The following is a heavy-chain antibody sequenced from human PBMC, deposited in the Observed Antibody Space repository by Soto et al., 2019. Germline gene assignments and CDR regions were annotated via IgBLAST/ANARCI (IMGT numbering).Heavy chain of an antibody. J-gene: IGHJ6*02. D-gene: IGHD3-22*01. CDR2: VYSSGST. V-gene: IGHV4-4*07. Sequence: QVRLQGSGPGLVKPSETLSLTCTASGGSISGYYWSWIRQPAGKGLEWIGRVYSSGSTNYDPSLKSRVTMSLDTSKKQFSLKLSSVTAADTAVYYCAREGGYFDSSGSGVYHYYGVDVWGQGTTVTVSS. CDR1: GGSISGYY. CDR3: AREGGYFDSSGSGVYHYYGVDV.